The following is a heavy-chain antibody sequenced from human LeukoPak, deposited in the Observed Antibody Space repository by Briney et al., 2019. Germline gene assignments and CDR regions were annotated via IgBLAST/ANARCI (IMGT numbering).Heavy chain of an antibody. J-gene: IGHJ5*02. V-gene: IGHV3-13*01. CDR1: GFTFSSYD. Sequence: GGSLRLSCAASGFTFSSYDMHWVRQATGKGLEWVSAIGTAGDTYCPGSVKGRFTISRENAKNSLYLQMNSLRAGDTAVYYCARGVGSSWSTDWFDPWGQGTLVTVSS. CDR2: IGTAGDT. D-gene: IGHD6-13*01. CDR3: ARGVGSSWSTDWFDP.